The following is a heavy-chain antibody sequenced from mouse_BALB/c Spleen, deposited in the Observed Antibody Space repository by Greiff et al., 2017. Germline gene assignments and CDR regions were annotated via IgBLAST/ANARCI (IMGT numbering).Heavy chain of an antibody. CDR1: GFAFSSYD. CDR2: ISSGGGST. Sequence: EVQVVESGGGLVKPGGSLKLSCAASGFAFSSYDMSWVRQTPEKRLEWVAYISSGGGSTYYPDTVKGRFTISRDNAKNTLYLQMSSLKSEDTAMYYCARHPYYYGSSYYAMDYWGQGTSVTVSS. V-gene: IGHV5-12-1*01. D-gene: IGHD1-1*01. CDR3: ARHPYYYGSSYYAMDY. J-gene: IGHJ4*01.